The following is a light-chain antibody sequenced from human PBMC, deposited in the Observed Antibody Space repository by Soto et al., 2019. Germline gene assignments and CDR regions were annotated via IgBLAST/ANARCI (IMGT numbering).Light chain of an antibody. Sequence: EIVLTQSPDTLSLSPGESATLSCRASQSVSSSYLAWYQQKPGRAPRLLIYGASNRATGIPDRFSGSGSGIDFTLTISRLEPEDFAVFYCQQYDDSITFGQGTRLEIE. V-gene: IGKV3-20*01. J-gene: IGKJ5*01. CDR3: QQYDDSIT. CDR1: QSVSSSY. CDR2: GAS.